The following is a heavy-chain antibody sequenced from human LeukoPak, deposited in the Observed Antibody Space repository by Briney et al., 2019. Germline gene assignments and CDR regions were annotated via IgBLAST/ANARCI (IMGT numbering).Heavy chain of an antibody. Sequence: EGSLRLSCAASGFTFSSYSMNWVRQAPGKGLEWVSSISSSSSYIYYADSVKGRFTISRDNAKNSLYLQMNSLRAEDTAVYYCARDRGYFTMTINYFDYWGQGTLVTVSS. CDR1: GFTFSSYS. CDR3: ARDRGYFTMTINYFDY. D-gene: IGHD3-22*01. CDR2: ISSSSSYI. V-gene: IGHV3-21*01. J-gene: IGHJ4*02.